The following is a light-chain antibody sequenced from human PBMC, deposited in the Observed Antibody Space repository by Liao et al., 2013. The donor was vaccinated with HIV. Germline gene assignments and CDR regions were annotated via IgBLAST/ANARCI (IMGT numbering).Light chain of an antibody. Sequence: SYELTQPPSVSVSPGQTASITCSGDKLEDKYVCWYQQKPGQSPLLVIYQDYKRPSGIPERFSGSNSGDTATLTISGTQAADEADYYCQAWDSGTALYTFGTGTKVTVL. V-gene: IGLV3-1*01. CDR3: QAWDSGTALYT. J-gene: IGLJ1*01. CDR1: KLEDKY. CDR2: QDY.